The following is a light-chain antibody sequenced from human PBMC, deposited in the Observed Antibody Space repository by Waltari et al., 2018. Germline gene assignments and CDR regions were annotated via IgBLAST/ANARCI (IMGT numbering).Light chain of an antibody. V-gene: IGLV6-57*02. CDR1: SASIARNY. J-gene: IGLJ3*02. CDR2: EDN. CDR3: QSYDNNNWV. Sequence: NFMLTQSHSVSESPGKTVTISCTGISASIARNYVPWYQQRPGSAPTIVIYEDNQRPSGVPDRFSGSIDRSSNSASLTISGLKTEDEADYYCQSYDNNNWVFGGGTKLTVL.